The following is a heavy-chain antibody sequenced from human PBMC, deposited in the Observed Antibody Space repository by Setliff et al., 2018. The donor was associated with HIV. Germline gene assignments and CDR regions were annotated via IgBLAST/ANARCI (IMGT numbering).Heavy chain of an antibody. J-gene: IGHJ3*02. CDR3: ARLTYYYDTSGPAAAFDI. V-gene: IGHV4-59*06. Sequence: SETLSLTCTVSGGSINSYYWNWIRQPPGKGLEWIGYIYNSGSTYYSPSLQSRLTISVDTSKNQLSLKLTSVTAADTAVYYCARLTYYYDTSGPAAAFDIWGQGTMVTVSS. CDR2: IYNSGST. CDR1: GGSINSYY. D-gene: IGHD3-22*01.